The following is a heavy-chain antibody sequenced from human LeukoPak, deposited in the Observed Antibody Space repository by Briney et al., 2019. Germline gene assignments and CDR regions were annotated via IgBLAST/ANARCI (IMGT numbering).Heavy chain of an antibody. Sequence: GGSLRLSCAASKVTFNDYAMNWVRQAPGKGLEWVSGISGSGGNTYYADSVKGRFTISRDNSKNTLYLQMNSLRAEDTALYYCAKGTGINHYHWVDPWGQGTQVTVSS. V-gene: IGHV3-23*01. J-gene: IGHJ5*02. D-gene: IGHD3/OR15-3a*01. CDR1: KVTFNDYA. CDR2: ISGSGGNT. CDR3: AKGTGINHYHWVDP.